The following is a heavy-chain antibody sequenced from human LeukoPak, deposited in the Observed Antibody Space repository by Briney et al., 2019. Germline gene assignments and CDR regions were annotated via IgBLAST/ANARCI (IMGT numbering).Heavy chain of an antibody. J-gene: IGHJ4*02. CDR2: IYYSGST. V-gene: IGHV4-39*01. CDR1: GGSISSSSYY. D-gene: IGHD3-10*01. Sequence: SETLSLTCTVSGGSISSSSYYWGWIRQPPGKGLEWIGSIYYSGSTYYNPSLKSRVTISVDTSKNQFSLKLSSVTAADTAVYYCASDPYYYGSGSYHYWGQGTLVTVSS. CDR3: ASDPYYYGSGSYHY.